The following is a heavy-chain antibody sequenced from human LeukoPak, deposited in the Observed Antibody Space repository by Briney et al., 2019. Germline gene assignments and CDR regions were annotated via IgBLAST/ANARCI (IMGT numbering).Heavy chain of an antibody. V-gene: IGHV1-24*01. CDR3: ATVGTYYYDSSGLDY. D-gene: IGHD3-22*01. CDR1: GYTLTELS. J-gene: IGHJ4*02. Sequence: ASVKVSCKVSGYTLTELSMHWVRQAPGKGLEWMGGFDPEDGETIYAQKFQGRVTMTEDTSTDTVYMELSSLRSEDTAVYYCATVGTYYYDSSGLDYWGQGTLVTVSS. CDR2: FDPEDGET.